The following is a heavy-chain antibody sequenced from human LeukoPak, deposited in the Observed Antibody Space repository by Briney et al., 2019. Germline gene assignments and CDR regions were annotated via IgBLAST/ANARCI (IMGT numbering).Heavy chain of an antibody. D-gene: IGHD7-27*01. CDR3: ALGYNWFDP. V-gene: IGHV3-74*01. CDR1: GFTFSNYG. Sequence: GGSLRLSCAASGFTFSNYGMSWVRQAPGKGLVWVSRINSDGSSTSYADSVKGRFTISRDNAKNTLYLQMNSLRAEDTAVYYCALGYNWFDPWGQGTLVTVSS. J-gene: IGHJ5*02. CDR2: INSDGSST.